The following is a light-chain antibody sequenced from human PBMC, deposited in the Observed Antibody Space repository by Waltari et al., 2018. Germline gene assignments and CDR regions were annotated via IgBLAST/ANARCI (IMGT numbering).Light chain of an antibody. CDR1: HNDIGSNHF. J-gene: IGLJ2*01. V-gene: IGLV2-11*01. CDR3: CSYAGSYTL. CDR2: DIN. Sequence: QSALTQPRSVSGSPGQSVTISCTGTHNDIGSNHFVSWYQYHPGKVPKLMIHDINERPSGVPDRFSGSKSGNTASLTISGLQADDEADYYCCSYAGSYTLFGGGTKLTVL.